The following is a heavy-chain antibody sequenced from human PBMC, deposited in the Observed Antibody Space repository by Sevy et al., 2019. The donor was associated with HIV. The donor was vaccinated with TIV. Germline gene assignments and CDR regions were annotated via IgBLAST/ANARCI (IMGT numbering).Heavy chain of an antibody. Sequence: GGSLRLSCAASGFTFSSYAMSWVRQAPGKGLEWVSAISGSGGSTYYADSVKGRFTISRDNSKNTLYLQMNSLRAEDMAVDYWASPSKYYVILTGYYAGYYYGMDVWGQGTTVTVSS. D-gene: IGHD3-9*01. V-gene: IGHV3-23*01. CDR2: ISGSGGST. CDR1: GFTFSSYA. CDR3: ASPSKYYVILTGYYAGYYYGMDV. J-gene: IGHJ6*02.